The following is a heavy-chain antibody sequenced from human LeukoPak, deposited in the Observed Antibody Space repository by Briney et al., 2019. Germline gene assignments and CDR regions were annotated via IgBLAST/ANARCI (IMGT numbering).Heavy chain of an antibody. J-gene: IGHJ2*01. CDR3: ARGSLRRDGYKWGLYWYFDL. Sequence: SVKVSCKASGYTFTSYAISWVRQAPGQGLEWMGRIIPILGIANYAQKFQGRVTITADKSTSTAYMELSSLRSEDTAVYYCARGSLRRDGYKWGLYWYFDLWGRGTLVTVSS. CDR2: IIPILGIA. V-gene: IGHV1-69*04. D-gene: IGHD5-24*01. CDR1: GYTFTSYA.